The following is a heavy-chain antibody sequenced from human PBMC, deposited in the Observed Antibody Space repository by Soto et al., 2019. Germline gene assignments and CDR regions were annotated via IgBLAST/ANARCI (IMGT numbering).Heavy chain of an antibody. V-gene: IGHV4-59*01. D-gene: IGHD3-16*01. Sequence: QVKLQESGPGLVKPSETLSLTCTVSGGSINTYYWSWIRQPPGKGLEWIGYIYSSGNTNYHPSLKSRVTISVDPSNNQFSLNLNSVTAADTAVYYCARDRGPHSYADYWGQGTLVTVSS. CDR1: GGSINTYY. J-gene: IGHJ4*02. CDR3: ARDRGPHSYADY. CDR2: IYSSGNT.